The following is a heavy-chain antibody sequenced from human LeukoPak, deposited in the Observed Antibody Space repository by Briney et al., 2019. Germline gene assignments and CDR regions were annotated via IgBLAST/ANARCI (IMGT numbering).Heavy chain of an antibody. CDR3: ARPRDGYNSWCDP. CDR2: IYPGDSDT. D-gene: IGHD5-24*01. V-gene: IGHV5-51*01. J-gene: IGHJ5*02. Sequence: GESLKISCKGSGYNFTNYWIGWVRQMPGKGLEWMGIIYPGDSDTTYSPSFQGQVTISADKSISTAYLQWSSLKASDTAMYYCARPRDGYNSWCDPWGQGTLVTVSS. CDR1: GYNFTNYW.